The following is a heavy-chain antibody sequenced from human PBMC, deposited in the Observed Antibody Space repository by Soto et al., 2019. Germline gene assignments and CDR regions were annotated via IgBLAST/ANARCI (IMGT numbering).Heavy chain of an antibody. V-gene: IGHV3-74*01. CDR3: AREISQLCGRGVQFDY. CDR1: GCTFSSYW. D-gene: IGHD3-16*01. J-gene: IGHJ4*02. Sequence: EVQLVESGGGLVRPGGSLSLSCAASGCTFSSYWMNLVRQAPGKGLVWVSRINSDGSSNSYADYVKGRFTSSRDNAKNKLYLQMTGLRAEDTAVYYLAREISQLCGRGVQFDYWGQGTLVTVSS. CDR2: INSDGSSN.